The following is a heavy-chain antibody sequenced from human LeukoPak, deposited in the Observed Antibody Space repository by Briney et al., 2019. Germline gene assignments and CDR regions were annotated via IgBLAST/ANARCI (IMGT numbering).Heavy chain of an antibody. CDR1: GGSISSYY. V-gene: IGHV4-4*07. CDR2: IYTSGST. D-gene: IGHD3-22*01. J-gene: IGHJ3*02. Sequence: SETLSLTCTVSGGSISSYYWSWIRQPAGKGLEWIGRIYTSGSTNYNPSLKSRVTISVDTSKNQFSLKLSSVTAADTAVYYCARHLSLIVVVSDAFDIWSQGTMVTVSS. CDR3: ARHLSLIVVVSDAFDI.